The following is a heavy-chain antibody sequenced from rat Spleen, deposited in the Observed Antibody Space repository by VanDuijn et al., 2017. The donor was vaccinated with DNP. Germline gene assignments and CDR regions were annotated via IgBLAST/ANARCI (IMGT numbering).Heavy chain of an antibody. D-gene: IGHD1-2*01. J-gene: IGHJ2*01. CDR3: ASWAPIAPLSTSNY. V-gene: IGHV5-58*01. Sequence: EVQLVETGGGLVQPGRSLKLSCVASGFTFSSYWMFWIRQAPGKGLAWVSSMNTDGGSTYYPDSVKGRFTSSRDNAENTVYLQMSSLRSEDTATYYCASWAPIAPLSTSNYWGQGVMVTVSS. CDR2: MNTDGGST. CDR1: GFTFSSYW.